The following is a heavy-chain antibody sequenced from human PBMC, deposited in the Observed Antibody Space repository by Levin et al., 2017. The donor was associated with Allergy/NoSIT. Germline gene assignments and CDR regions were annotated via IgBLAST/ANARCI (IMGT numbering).Heavy chain of an antibody. CDR3: ARHRNLEAFDI. D-gene: IGHD1-14*01. V-gene: IGHV5-10-1*01. Sequence: GESLKISCKGSGYSFTSYWISWVRQMPGKGLEWMGRIDPSDSYTNYSPTFQGHVTISAEKSISTAYLQWSSLKASDTAMYYCARHRNLEAFDIWGQGTLVSVSS. CDR1: GYSFTSYW. J-gene: IGHJ3*02. CDR2: IDPSDSYT.